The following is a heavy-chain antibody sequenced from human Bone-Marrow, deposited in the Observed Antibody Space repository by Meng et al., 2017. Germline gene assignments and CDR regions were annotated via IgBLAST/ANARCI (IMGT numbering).Heavy chain of an antibody. V-gene: IGHV4-34*01. Sequence: QVQLQQWGAGLLRPSETLSLTCAVYGGSFSGYYWSWIRQPPGKGLEWIGEINHSGSTNSNPSLKSRVTISVDTSKNQFSLKLSSVTAADTAVYYCARGGYCSGGSCNWGQGTLVTVSS. J-gene: IGHJ4*02. D-gene: IGHD2-15*01. CDR2: INHSGST. CDR1: GGSFSGYY. CDR3: ARGGYCSGGSCN.